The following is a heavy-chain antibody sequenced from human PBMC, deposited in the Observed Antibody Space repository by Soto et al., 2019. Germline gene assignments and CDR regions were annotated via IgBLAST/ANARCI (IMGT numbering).Heavy chain of an antibody. CDR3: AHRRGVNWFDP. D-gene: IGHD2-8*02. CDR2: IYWDDDK. CDR1: GFSLSTSGVG. J-gene: IGHJ5*02. Sequence: QITLKESGPPLVKPTQTLTLTCTFSGFSLSTSGVGVGWIRQPPGKALEWLALIYWDDDKRYSPSLKSRLTIPKDPSKNQVVLTMTNMDPVDTATYYCAHRRGVNWFDPWGQGTLVTVSS. V-gene: IGHV2-5*02.